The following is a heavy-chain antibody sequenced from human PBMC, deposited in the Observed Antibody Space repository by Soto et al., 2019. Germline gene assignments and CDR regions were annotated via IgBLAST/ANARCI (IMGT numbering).Heavy chain of an antibody. V-gene: IGHV3-30-3*01. CDR1: GFTFSSYA. CDR2: ISYDGSHI. J-gene: IGHJ4*02. D-gene: IGHD6-13*01. Sequence: ESGGGVVQPGRSLRLSCAASGFTFSSYALHWVRQAPGRGLEWVAFISYDGSHIYYADSVKGRFTISRDNSKNTLYVQMNSLRDEDTAFYYCAREGVPTAAATRFLDYWGQGTLVTVSS. CDR3: AREGVPTAAATRFLDY.